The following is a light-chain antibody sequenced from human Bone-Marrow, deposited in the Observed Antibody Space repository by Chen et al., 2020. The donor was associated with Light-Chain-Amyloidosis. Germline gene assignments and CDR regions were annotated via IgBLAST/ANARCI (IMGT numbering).Light chain of an antibody. CDR3: QHYYSIPWT. CDR1: QSVLSSSNNKHQ. V-gene: IGKV4-1*01. Sequence: DIVMTQSPDSLAVSLGERATINCKSSQSVLSSSNNKHQLAWYQQKPGQPPKLLFYWASTRQSGVPDRFSGSGSGTDFTLSINSLQAEDVAVYYCQHYYSIPWTFGQGSKVEIK. CDR2: WAS. J-gene: IGKJ1*01.